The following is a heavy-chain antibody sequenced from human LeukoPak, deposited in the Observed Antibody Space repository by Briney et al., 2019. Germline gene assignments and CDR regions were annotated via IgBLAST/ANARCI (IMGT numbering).Heavy chain of an antibody. CDR1: GGSISSSSYY. J-gene: IGHJ4*02. CDR2: IYYSGST. D-gene: IGHD3-3*01. CDR3: ARDINDFWSGYSKYYFDY. Sequence: SETLSLTCTVSGGSISSSSYYWGWIRQPPGKGLEWIGSIYYSGSTYYNPSLKSRVTITVDTSKNQFSLKLSSVTAADTAVYYCARDINDFWSGYSKYYFDYWGQGTLVTVSS. V-gene: IGHV4-39*02.